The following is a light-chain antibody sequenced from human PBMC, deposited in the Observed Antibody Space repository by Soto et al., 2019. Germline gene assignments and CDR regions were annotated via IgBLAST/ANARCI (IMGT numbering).Light chain of an antibody. V-gene: IGKV1-33*01. CDR3: QQYDDLMFT. CDR1: QDISNH. Sequence: DIQMTQSPSSLSASVGDRVTITCQASQDISNHLNWYQQKPGKAPKLLIYDAANSETGVKSRLRGSGSGTDFTFGISTLQPEDIATSSCQQYDDLMFTFGPGTKVDIK. J-gene: IGKJ3*01. CDR2: DAA.